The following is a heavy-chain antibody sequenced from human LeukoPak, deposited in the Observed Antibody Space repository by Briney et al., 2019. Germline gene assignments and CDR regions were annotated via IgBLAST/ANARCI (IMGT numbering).Heavy chain of an antibody. CDR3: AKDRLYYYDTSGPLDY. CDR1: GFTFSSFA. J-gene: IGHJ4*02. V-gene: IGHV3-30*02. D-gene: IGHD3-22*01. Sequence: GGSLRLSCEASGFTFSSFAMHWVRQAPGKGLEWVAFVRFDGSNKYYADSVKGRFTISRDNSKNTLYLQMNSLRAEDTAVYYCAKDRLYYYDTSGPLDYWGQGSLVTVSS. CDR2: VRFDGSNK.